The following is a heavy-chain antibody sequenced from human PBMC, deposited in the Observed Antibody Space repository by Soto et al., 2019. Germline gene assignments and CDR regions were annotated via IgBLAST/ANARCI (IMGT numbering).Heavy chain of an antibody. CDR1: GGSIISYY. V-gene: IGHV4-4*07. CDR2: VYTRVST. J-gene: IGHJ4*02. D-gene: IGHD6-13*01. CDR3: ARYRFSGTWSKFDY. Sequence: PSETLSLTCTVSGGSIISYYWSWIRQPSGKVLEWVGRVYTRVSTNYNPSLKSRVTGSLDAGKKRCALKLSAFTAAEAAVYYCARYRFSGTWSKFDYWGQGILVTVSS.